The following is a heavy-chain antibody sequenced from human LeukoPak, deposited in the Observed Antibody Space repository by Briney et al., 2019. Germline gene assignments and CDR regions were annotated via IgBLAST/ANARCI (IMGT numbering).Heavy chain of an antibody. Sequence: ASVKVSCKASGYTFTGYHTHWVRQAPGQGLEWMGRINPNSGGTNYAQKFQGRVTMTRDTSISTAYMELSRLRSDDTAVYYCARQRSGWSYDAFDIWGQGTMVTVSS. CDR1: GYTFTGYH. CDR2: INPNSGGT. CDR3: ARQRSGWSYDAFDI. D-gene: IGHD6-19*01. J-gene: IGHJ3*02. V-gene: IGHV1-2*06.